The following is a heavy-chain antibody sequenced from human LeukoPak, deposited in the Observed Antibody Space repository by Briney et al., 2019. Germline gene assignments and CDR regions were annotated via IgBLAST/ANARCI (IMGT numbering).Heavy chain of an antibody. CDR1: GFTFSTYG. V-gene: IGHV3-30*02. CDR3: AKDAMYGGYCSSTSCYIGDY. D-gene: IGHD2-2*02. Sequence: PGGSLRLSCASSGFTFSTYGMHWVRQAPGKGLEWVAFIRYDGSNKYYAESVKGRFTIPRDNSKNTLYLQMNSLRAEDTAVYYCAKDAMYGGYCSSTSCYIGDYWGQGTLVTVSS. J-gene: IGHJ4*02. CDR2: IRYDGSNK.